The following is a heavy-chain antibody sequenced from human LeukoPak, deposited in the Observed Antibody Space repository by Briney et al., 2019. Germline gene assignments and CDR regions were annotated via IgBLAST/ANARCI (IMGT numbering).Heavy chain of an antibody. CDR3: VKGPRPDITVAHTVEN. J-gene: IGHJ4*02. Sequence: PGGSLRLSCAASGFIFSNYAMSWVRQVPGRGLEWVSTISSRSDSTYVADSVKGWFTISRDNSKNSLYLQMNTVRAEDTAVYYCVKGPRPDITVAHTVENWGQGTLVTVSS. D-gene: IGHD6-19*01. CDR1: GFIFSNYA. CDR2: ISSRSDST. V-gene: IGHV3-23*01.